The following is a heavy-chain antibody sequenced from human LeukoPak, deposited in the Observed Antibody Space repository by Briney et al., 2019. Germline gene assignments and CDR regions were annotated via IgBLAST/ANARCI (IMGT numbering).Heavy chain of an antibody. D-gene: IGHD3-22*01. Sequence: MTSETLSLTCTVSGGSISSYYWSWIRQPPGKGLEWIGYIYYSGSTDYNPSLKSRVTISVDTSMSQFSLKLNSVTAADTAVYYCASLDSSGYYYFDDWGQGTLVTVSS. J-gene: IGHJ4*02. CDR2: IYYSGST. V-gene: IGHV4-59*08. CDR3: ASLDSSGYYYFDD. CDR1: GGSISSYY.